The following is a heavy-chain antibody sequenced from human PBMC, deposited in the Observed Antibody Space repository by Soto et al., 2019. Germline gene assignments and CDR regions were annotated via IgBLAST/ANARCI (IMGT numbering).Heavy chain of an antibody. D-gene: IGHD3-3*01. J-gene: IGHJ5*02. CDR2: IYYSGST. Sequence: SETLSLTCTVSGGSISSGGYYWSWIRQHPGKGLEWIGYIYYSGSTYYNPSLKSRVTISVDTSKNQFSLKLSSVTAADTAVYYCAGASYDFWSGYMNWFDPWGQGTLVTVSS. CDR1: GGSISSGGYY. CDR3: AGASYDFWSGYMNWFDP. V-gene: IGHV4-31*03.